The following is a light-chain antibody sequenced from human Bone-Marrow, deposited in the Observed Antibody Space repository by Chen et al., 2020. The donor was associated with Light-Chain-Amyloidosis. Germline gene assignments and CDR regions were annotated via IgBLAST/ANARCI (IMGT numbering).Light chain of an antibody. CDR1: ISDIGSNKY. CDR2: DVN. CDR3: SSITDTTTWV. Sequence: QSALTQPASVSGSPGQSITISCTGSISDIGSNKYVSWYQQYPDKAPQLIIYDVNNRPSGVSSRFSCSKSGSTAALTISGLLADDEAICYCSSITDTTTWVFGRGTKVTVL. V-gene: IGLV2-14*03. J-gene: IGLJ3*02.